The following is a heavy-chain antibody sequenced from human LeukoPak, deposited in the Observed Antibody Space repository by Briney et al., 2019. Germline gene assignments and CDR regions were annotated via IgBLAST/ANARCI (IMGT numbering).Heavy chain of an antibody. V-gene: IGHV1-69*01. CDR3: ARTPPLEFDYSNRDQRNYYMDV. CDR2: IIPIFGTV. D-gene: IGHD4-11*01. CDR1: GGTFSSYG. J-gene: IGHJ6*03. Sequence: SVKVSCKASGGTFSSYGISWVRQAPGQGLEWMGGIIPIFGTVKYAQKFQGRVTITADELTSTAYMYPSSLRSEDTAVYFCARTPPLEFDYSNRDQRNYYMDVWGKGTTVTVSS.